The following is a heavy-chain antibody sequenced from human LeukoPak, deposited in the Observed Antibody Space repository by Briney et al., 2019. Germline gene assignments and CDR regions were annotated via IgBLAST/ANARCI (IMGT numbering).Heavy chain of an antibody. CDR1: GGTFSSYA. J-gene: IGHJ6*02. V-gene: IGHV1-69*04. CDR3: ARDRIAVAGTLDYYYYGMDV. D-gene: IGHD6-19*01. CDR2: IIPILGIA. Sequence: ASVKVSCKASGGTFSSYAISWVRQAPGQGLEWMGRIIPILGIANYAQKFQGRVTITADKSTSTAYMELSSLRSEDTAVYYCARDRIAVAGTLDYYYYGMDVWGQGTTVTVSS.